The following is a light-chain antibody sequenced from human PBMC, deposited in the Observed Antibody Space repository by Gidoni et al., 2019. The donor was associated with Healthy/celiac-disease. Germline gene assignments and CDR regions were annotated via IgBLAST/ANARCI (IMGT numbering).Light chain of an antibody. V-gene: IGKV3-11*01. CDR3: QQRSNWPWT. CDR2: DAS. J-gene: IGKJ1*01. CDR1: QRVSSY. Sequence: DIVWTQSPATLSLSPGERATLSCRASQRVSSYLALYQQKPGQAPRLLIYDASNRATGIPARFSGSGSGTDFTLTISSLEPEDFAVYYCQQRSNWPWTFGQGTKVEIK.